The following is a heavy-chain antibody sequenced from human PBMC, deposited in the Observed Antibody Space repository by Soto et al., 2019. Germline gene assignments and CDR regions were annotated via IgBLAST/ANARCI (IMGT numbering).Heavy chain of an antibody. D-gene: IGHD2-2*01. CDR3: LVPGYYYGMDV. Sequence: GESLKISCKGSGYSFTSYWISWVRQMPGKGLEWMGRIDPSDSYTNYSPSFQGHVTILADKSISTAYLQWSSLKASDTAMYYCLVPGYYYGMDVWGQGTTVTVSS. CDR1: GYSFTSYW. CDR2: IDPSDSYT. V-gene: IGHV5-10-1*01. J-gene: IGHJ6*02.